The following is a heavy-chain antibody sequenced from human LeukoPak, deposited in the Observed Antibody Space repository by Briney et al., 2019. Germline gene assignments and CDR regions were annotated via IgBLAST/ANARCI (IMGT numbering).Heavy chain of an antibody. CDR1: GASFSTSTHY. J-gene: IGHJ3*02. CDR3: ARGLYYYDSFGFAVMALDT. D-gene: IGHD3-22*01. CDR2: IYTSGSN. V-gene: IGHV4-61*02. Sequence: SETLSLTCTVSGASFSTSTHYWSWIRQPAGEGLEWIGRIYTSGSNNYNPSLKSRVTISVDSSKSQFSLRLSSVTAADTAIYYCARGLYYYDSFGFAVMALDTWGQGAKVTVSS.